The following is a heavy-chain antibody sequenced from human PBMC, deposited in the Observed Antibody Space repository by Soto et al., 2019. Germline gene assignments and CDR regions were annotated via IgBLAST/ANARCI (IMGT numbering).Heavy chain of an antibody. J-gene: IGHJ4*02. D-gene: IGHD6-13*01. CDR1: GGSISSYY. CDR2: IYTSGST. CDR3: ARDNIAAAGTSYFDY. Sequence: PSETLSLTCTVSGGSISSYYWSWIRQPAGKGLEWIGRIYTSGSTNYNPSLKSRVTMSVDTSKNQFSLKLGSVTAADTAVYYCARDNIAAAGTSYFDYWGQGSLVTVSS. V-gene: IGHV4-4*07.